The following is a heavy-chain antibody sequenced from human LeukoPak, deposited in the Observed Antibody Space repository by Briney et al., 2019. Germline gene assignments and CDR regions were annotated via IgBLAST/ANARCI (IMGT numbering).Heavy chain of an antibody. CDR3: ARDDCSGGSCYSLSLTPVFHVFDI. V-gene: IGHV1-18*01. D-gene: IGHD2-15*01. Sequence: ASVKVSCKASGYAFTIYGVSWVRQAPGQGLEWMGWISAYNGNTYYAPKLQGRVTMTTDTSTSTAYMELRSLRSDDTAVYYCARDDCSGGSCYSLSLTPVFHVFDIWGQGTMVTVSS. CDR2: ISAYNGNT. CDR1: GYAFTIYG. J-gene: IGHJ3*02.